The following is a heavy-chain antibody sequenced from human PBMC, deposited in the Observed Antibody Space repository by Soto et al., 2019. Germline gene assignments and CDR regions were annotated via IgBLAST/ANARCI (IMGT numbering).Heavy chain of an antibody. CDR2: ISYDGTDE. CDR3: ADQGADWNAHFDY. J-gene: IGHJ4*02. CDR1: GFSFSSYG. V-gene: IGHV3-30*03. D-gene: IGHD1-1*01. Sequence: QVQLVESGGGVVQPGRSLRLSCAASGFSFSSYGMHWVRQAPGKGLGWVAIISYDGTDEYYADSVKGRFTISRDNSTNAVYLQMNSLLAEDPAGYYCADQGADWNAHFDYGGQGTLVTVSS.